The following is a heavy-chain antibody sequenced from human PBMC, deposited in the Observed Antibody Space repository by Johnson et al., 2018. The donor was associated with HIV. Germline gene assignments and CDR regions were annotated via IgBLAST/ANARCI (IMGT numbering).Heavy chain of an antibody. D-gene: IGHD5-18*01. CDR1: GFTFSDYY. CDR2: ISSSGSTI. Sequence: QVQVVESGGGLVKPGGSLRLSCAASGFTFSDYYMSWIRQAPGKGLEWVSYISSSGSTIYYADSVKGRFTISRDNSENTLYLQMNSLRAEDTAVYYCARDQTIQLWSDAFDIWGQGTMVTVSS. J-gene: IGHJ3*02. CDR3: ARDQTIQLWSDAFDI. V-gene: IGHV3-11*04.